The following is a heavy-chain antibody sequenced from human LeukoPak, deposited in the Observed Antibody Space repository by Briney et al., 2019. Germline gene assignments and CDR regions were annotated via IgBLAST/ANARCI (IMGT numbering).Heavy chain of an antibody. V-gene: IGHV3-30*02. Sequence: GGSLRLSCAASGFTFSSYGMHWVRQAPGKGLERVAFIRYDGSNKYYADSVKGRFTISRDNSKNTLYLQMNSLRAEDTAVYYCAKRDHCTNGVCSVGYWGQGTLVTVSS. CDR3: AKRDHCTNGVCSVGY. CDR2: IRYDGSNK. CDR1: GFTFSSYG. J-gene: IGHJ4*02. D-gene: IGHD2-8*01.